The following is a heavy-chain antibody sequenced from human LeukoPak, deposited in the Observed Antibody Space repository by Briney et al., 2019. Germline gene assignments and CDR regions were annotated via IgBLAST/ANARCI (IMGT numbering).Heavy chain of an antibody. V-gene: IGHV3-13*01. Sequence: SGGSLRLSCAASGFTFIDYDMHWVRQVIGKGLEWVSAIGIRGYTHYSGSVKGRFTISRENAESSLYLQMNSLRAEDTAVYYCARGGIQVSGIDEFDYWGQGTLVTVSS. CDR1: GFTFIDYD. J-gene: IGHJ4*02. D-gene: IGHD6-19*01. CDR2: IGIRGYT. CDR3: ARGGIQVSGIDEFDY.